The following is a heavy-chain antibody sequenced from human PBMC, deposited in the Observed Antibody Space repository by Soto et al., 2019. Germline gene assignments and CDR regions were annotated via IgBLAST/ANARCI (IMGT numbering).Heavy chain of an antibody. CDR2: IWYDGSNK. CDR1: GFTFSSYG. CDR3: ASGGYYPQYCNDYVMDV. Sequence: PVGSLRLSCAASGFTFSSYGMHWVRQAPGKGLEWVAVIWYDGSNKYYADSVKGRFTISRDNSKNTLYLQMNSLRAEDTAVYYCASGGYYPQYCNDYVMDVWGQGTTVTVSS. D-gene: IGHD3-10*01. J-gene: IGHJ6*02. V-gene: IGHV3-33*08.